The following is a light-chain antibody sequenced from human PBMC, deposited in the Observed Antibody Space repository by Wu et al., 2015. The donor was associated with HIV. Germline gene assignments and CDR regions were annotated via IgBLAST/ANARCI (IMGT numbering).Light chain of an antibody. Sequence: DIQMTQSPSTLSASVGDRVTITCRASQSINSWLAWYQQKPGKAPKLLIYKASSLESGVPSRFSGSGSGTEFTLTISSLQPEDVATYYCQKYNTAPWTFGQGPR. J-gene: IGKJ1*01. V-gene: IGKV1-5*03. CDR3: QKYNTAPWT. CDR2: KAS. CDR1: QSINSW.